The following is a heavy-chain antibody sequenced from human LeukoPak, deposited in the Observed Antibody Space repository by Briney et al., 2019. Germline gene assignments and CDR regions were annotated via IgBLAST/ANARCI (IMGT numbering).Heavy chain of an antibody. Sequence: SETLSLTCAVSGGSISISYYWGWIRQPPGKGLEWIGSIYYSGTTYYNPSLKSRFTISVDTSKNQFSLKLSSVTAADTAVYYCARDTTYEPEYFQHWGQGTLVTVSS. CDR3: ARDTTYEPEYFQH. CDR1: GGSISISYY. V-gene: IGHV4-39*07. D-gene: IGHD3-22*01. CDR2: IYYSGTT. J-gene: IGHJ1*01.